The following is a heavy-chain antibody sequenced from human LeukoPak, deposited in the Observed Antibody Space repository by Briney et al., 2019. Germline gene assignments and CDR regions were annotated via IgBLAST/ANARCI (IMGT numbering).Heavy chain of an antibody. CDR2: IKPDGSEK. CDR3: ARQAMWAFDM. Sequence: PGGSLRLSCAASGFTFSHYWMSWVRQAPGKGLEWVANIKPDGSEKDYVDSVKGRFTISRDNAKNSLYLQMDSLRAEDTAVYYCARQAMWAFDMWGQGTMVTLSS. J-gene: IGHJ3*02. D-gene: IGHD2-2*01. CDR1: GFTFSHYW. V-gene: IGHV3-7*01.